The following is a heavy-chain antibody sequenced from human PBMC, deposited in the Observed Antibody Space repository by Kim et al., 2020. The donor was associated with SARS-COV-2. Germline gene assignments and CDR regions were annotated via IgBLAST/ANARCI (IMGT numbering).Heavy chain of an antibody. CDR1: GFTFSSYW. V-gene: IGHV3-74*01. D-gene: IGHD6-19*01. J-gene: IGHJ4*02. Sequence: GGSLRLSCAASGFTFSSYWMHWVRQAPGKGLVWVSRINSDGSSTSYADSVKGRFTISRDNAKNTLYLQMNSLRAEDTAVYYCARRDGSGWYASDYWGQGTLVTVSS. CDR2: INSDGSST. CDR3: ARRDGSGWYASDY.